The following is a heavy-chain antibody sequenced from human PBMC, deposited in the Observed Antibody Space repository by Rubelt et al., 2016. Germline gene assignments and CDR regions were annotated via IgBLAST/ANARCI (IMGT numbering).Heavy chain of an antibody. CDR3: ARGADCSGGSCPIDY. D-gene: IGHD2-15*01. J-gene: IGHJ4*02. CDR1: GYTFTTHG. CDR2: IRADNGNT. Sequence: QVQLVQSGAGVKKPGASMKVSCKASGYTFTTHGVSWVRQAPGQGLEWMGWIRADNGNTNYAQKLQGRVTMTTDTSTSKAYMELRSLRSDDTAVYYCARGADCSGGSCPIDYWGQGTLVTVSS. V-gene: IGHV1-18*01.